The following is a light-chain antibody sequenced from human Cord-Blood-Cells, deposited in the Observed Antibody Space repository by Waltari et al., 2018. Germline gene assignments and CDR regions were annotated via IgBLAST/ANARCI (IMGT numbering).Light chain of an antibody. V-gene: IGLV2-14*01. CDR3: SSYTSSSTS. J-gene: IGLJ1*01. CDR2: EVS. CDR1: SSDVGGYNY. Sequence: QSALTQPASVSGSPGQSITISCTGTSSDVGGYNYVSWYQQPPGKAPKLMIYEVSNRPSGVSNRFSGSKSGNTASLTISGLQAEDEADYYCSSYTSSSTSFGTGTKVTVL.